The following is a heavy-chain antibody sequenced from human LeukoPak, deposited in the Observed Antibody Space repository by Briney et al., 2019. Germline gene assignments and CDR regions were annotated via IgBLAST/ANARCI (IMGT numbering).Heavy chain of an antibody. D-gene: IGHD1-26*01. CDR2: VYYSGST. J-gene: IGHJ4*02. Sequence: SETLSLTCTVSGVSISSYYWSWIRQPPGKGLEWIGYVYYSGSTNYNPSLKSRVTISVDTSKNQFSLRLSSVTAADTAVYYSARLASGSYGPLTPFDYWGQGTLVTVSS. CDR3: ARLASGSYGPLTPFDY. CDR1: GVSISSYY. V-gene: IGHV4-59*08.